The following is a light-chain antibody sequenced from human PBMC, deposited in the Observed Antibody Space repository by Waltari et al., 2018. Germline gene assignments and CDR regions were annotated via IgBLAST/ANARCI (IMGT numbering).Light chain of an antibody. J-gene: IGKJ1*01. CDR2: AAS. Sequence: EIVMTQSPDTLSVSPGERVALACRASQSVAVNLAWYQQKPGQAPRLLIYAASTRAPAIPASFSGGGSGTEFTLTISSLQSEDFAVYYCQQYNKWPLTFGQGTKVEIK. CDR3: QQYNKWPLT. CDR1: QSVAVN. V-gene: IGKV3-15*01.